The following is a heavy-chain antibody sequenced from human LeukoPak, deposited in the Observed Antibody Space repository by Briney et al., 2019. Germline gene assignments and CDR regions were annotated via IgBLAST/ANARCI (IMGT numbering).Heavy chain of an antibody. J-gene: IGHJ6*03. CDR3: ARDMSRLVHSYYYYYMDV. Sequence: GGSLRLSCAASGFTFSSYSMNWVRQAPGKGLEWVSYISSGSSTIYYADSVKGRFTISRDNAKSSLYLQMNSLRAEDTAVYYCARDMSRLVHSYYYYYMDVWGKGTTVTVSS. CDR1: GFTFSSYS. CDR2: ISSGSSTI. D-gene: IGHD6-6*01. V-gene: IGHV3-48*01.